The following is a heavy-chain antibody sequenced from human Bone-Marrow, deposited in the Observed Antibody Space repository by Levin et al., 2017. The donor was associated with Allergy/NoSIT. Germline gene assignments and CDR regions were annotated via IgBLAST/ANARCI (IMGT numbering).Heavy chain of an antibody. CDR1: GFTFSTYS. J-gene: IGHJ5*02. Sequence: TGGSLRLSCAASGFTFSTYSMNWVRQAPGKGLDWVSSITSSSSYIYYADSVKGRFTISRDNAKNSLYLQMNSLRVEDTAVYYCARGLEYSGLPWGQGTLVTVSS. CDR3: ARGLEYSGLP. V-gene: IGHV3-21*01. D-gene: IGHD5-12*01. CDR2: ITSSSSYI.